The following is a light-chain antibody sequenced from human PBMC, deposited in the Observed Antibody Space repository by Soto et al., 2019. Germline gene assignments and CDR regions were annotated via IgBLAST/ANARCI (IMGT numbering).Light chain of an antibody. J-gene: IGKJ4*01. V-gene: IGKV3-20*01. CDR1: QSVISSY. CDR2: DAS. Sequence: EIVLTQSPGILSLSPGERATLSCRSSQSVISSYLAWYQQKPGQAPRLLIYDASSRATGIPDRFSGSGSATDFTLTISRLESEDFAVYYCQQYGTSPPLTFGGGTKVDIK. CDR3: QQYGTSPPLT.